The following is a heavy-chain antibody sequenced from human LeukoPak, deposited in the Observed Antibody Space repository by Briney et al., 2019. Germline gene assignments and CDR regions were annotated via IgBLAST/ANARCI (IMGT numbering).Heavy chain of an antibody. D-gene: IGHD6-19*01. J-gene: IGHJ4*02. CDR3: AKDIGIGWYGAIDY. V-gene: IGHV3-11*01. Sequence: GGSLRLSCAASGFTFSDYYMSWIRQAPGKGLEWVSYISSSGSTIYYADSVKGRFTISRDNAKNSLYLQMNSLRIEDTAVYYCAKDIGIGWYGAIDYWGQGTLVTVSS. CDR2: ISSSGSTI. CDR1: GFTFSDYY.